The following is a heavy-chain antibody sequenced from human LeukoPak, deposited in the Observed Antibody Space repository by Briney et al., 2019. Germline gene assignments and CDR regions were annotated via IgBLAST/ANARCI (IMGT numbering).Heavy chain of an antibody. Sequence: SETLSLTCSVSGGSIRSLGYSWGWIRQPPGKGLEWIASMYYTGTTYYNPSLKSRVTMSVDTSKNQFSLNLTSVTAADTSVFYCARSVSAYAGRGWFDPWGQGTLVTVSS. CDR1: GGSIRSLGYS. V-gene: IGHV4-39*07. J-gene: IGHJ5*02. CDR2: MYYTGTT. CDR3: ARSVSAYAGRGWFDP. D-gene: IGHD5-12*01.